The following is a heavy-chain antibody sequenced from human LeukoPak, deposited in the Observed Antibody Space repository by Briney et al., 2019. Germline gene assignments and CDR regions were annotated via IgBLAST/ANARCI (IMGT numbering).Heavy chain of an antibody. CDR3: ARSSPSSRSTYYFKP. J-gene: IGHJ5*02. CDR1: GDSITGSFRF. CDR2: ISYSGTS. V-gene: IGHV4-39*01. D-gene: IGHD3-10*01. Sequence: SETLSLTCSVSGDSITGSFRFWGWVRQPPGKGLDWLGSISYSGTSYSNPSFRGRVAISADSSQIQFTLDVTSVTAAVTAVYYCARSSPSSRSTYYFKPWGQGTLVTVSS.